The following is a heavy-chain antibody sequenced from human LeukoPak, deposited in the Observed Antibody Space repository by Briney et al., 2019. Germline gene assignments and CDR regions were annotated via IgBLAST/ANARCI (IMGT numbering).Heavy chain of an antibody. D-gene: IGHD2-15*01. V-gene: IGHV3-49*03. CDR3: TRDKRYCNGGSCYSFVRPFDY. CDR1: GFTFGDYA. Sequence: GGSLRLSCTASGFTFGDYAMSWFRQAPVKGLEWVGFIRSKAYGGTTEYAASVKGRFTISRDDSKSIAYLQMNSLKTEDTAVYYCTRDKRYCNGGSCYSFVRPFDYWGQGTLVTVSS. J-gene: IGHJ4*02. CDR2: IRSKAYGGTT.